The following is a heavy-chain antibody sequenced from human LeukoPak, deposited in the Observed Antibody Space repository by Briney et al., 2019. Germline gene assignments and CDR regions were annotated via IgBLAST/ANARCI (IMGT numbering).Heavy chain of an antibody. CDR1: GGSISSYY. D-gene: IGHD3/OR15-3a*01. CDR3: TRNSGIIFGFRYFDL. V-gene: IGHV4-59*12. Sequence: PSETLSLTCTVSGGSISSYYWSWIRQPPGKGLEWIGYIYYSGSTNYNPSLKSRLSFSIDTSKNQFSLKLTSVTAADTAVYYCTRNSGIIFGFRYFDLWGRGTLVTVSS. J-gene: IGHJ2*01. CDR2: IYYSGST.